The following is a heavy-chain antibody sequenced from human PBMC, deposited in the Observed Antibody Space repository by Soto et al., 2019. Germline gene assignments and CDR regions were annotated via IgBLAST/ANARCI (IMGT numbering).Heavy chain of an antibody. Sequence: ASVKVSCKASGGTFSSYAISWVRQAPGQGLEWMGGIIPYNGNTNYAQKFQGRVTITTDTSTSTAYMELRSLGSDDTAVYYCARDRSATGTTSPPQTKTYYYYGMDVWGQGTTVTVSS. CDR2: IIPYNGNT. V-gene: IGHV1-18*04. D-gene: IGHD1-1*01. CDR3: ARDRSATGTTSPPQTKTYYYYGMDV. J-gene: IGHJ6*02. CDR1: GGTFSSYA.